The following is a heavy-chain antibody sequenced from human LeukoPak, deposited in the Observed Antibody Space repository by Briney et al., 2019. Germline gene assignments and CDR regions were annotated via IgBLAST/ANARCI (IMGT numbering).Heavy chain of an antibody. Sequence: GGSLRLSCAASGFTFSSYEMNWVRQAPGKGLEWVSCISSSGSTIYYADSVKGRFTISRDNAKNSLYLQMNSLRAEDTAVYYCARFKRLWFGELNYYYYGTDVWGQGTTVTVSS. CDR2: ISSSGSTI. CDR1: GFTFSSYE. J-gene: IGHJ6*02. CDR3: ARFKRLWFGELNYYYYGTDV. D-gene: IGHD3-10*01. V-gene: IGHV3-48*03.